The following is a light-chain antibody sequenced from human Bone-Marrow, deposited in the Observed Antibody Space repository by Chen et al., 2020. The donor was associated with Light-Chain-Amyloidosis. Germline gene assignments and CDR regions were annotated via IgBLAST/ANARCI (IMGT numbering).Light chain of an antibody. CDR1: IIGTFNL. CDR3: CSYGGYSTFV. V-gene: IGLV2-23*03. CDR2: EGS. Sequence: QSALTQPASVSGAPGRSITIPCTGTIIGTFNLVSWYQQNPGNAPKLIIYEGSRRPSEVSDRFSGSTSGNTASLTISGLQTDDEADYYCCSYGGYSTFVFGGGTKLTVL. J-gene: IGLJ2*01.